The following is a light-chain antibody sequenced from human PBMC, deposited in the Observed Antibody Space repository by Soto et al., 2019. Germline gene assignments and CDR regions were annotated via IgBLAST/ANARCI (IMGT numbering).Light chain of an antibody. V-gene: IGKV3-20*01. Sequence: EIVLTQSPGTLSLSPGERATLSCRASQSVSSSYLAWYQQKPGQAPRLLIYGASSRATGIPDRFSGSGSGTDFTLTISRLEPEYFAVYYCHQYGSSTLTFGGGTKVEIK. CDR1: QSVSSSY. CDR3: HQYGSSTLT. CDR2: GAS. J-gene: IGKJ4*01.